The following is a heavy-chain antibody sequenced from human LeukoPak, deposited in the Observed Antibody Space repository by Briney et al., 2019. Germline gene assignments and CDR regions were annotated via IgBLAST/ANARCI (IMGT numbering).Heavy chain of an antibody. J-gene: IGHJ4*02. D-gene: IGHD3-22*01. CDR1: GGTFSRLT. Sequence: GSSVKVSCKASGGTFSRLTISWVRQAPGQGFEWMGGITPIFGTASFAQKFQGRVSITADESTSTAFMELSSLRSEDTAVYYCAREWGLESSGYYYAYWGQGTLVTVSS. CDR3: AREWGLESSGYYYAY. V-gene: IGHV1-69*01. CDR2: ITPIFGTA.